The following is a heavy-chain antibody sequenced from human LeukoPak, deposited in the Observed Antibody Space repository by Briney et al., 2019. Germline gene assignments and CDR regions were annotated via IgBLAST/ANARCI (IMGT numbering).Heavy chain of an antibody. V-gene: IGHV1-24*01. CDR2: FDPEDGET. J-gene: IGHJ2*01. Sequence: ASVKVSCKVSGYTLTELSMHWVRQAPGKGLEWMGCFDPEDGETIYAQTFQGRVTMTEDTSTDTTYMELRSLRSEDTAVYYCATHTLFADVAYFDLWGRGTLVTVSS. CDR1: GYTLTELS. CDR3: ATHTLFADVAYFDL. D-gene: IGHD2-15*01.